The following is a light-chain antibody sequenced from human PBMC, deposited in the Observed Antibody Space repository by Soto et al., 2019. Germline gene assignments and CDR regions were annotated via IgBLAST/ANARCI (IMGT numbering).Light chain of an antibody. CDR3: VAWDDRLSGAV. CDR2: RNN. V-gene: IGLV1-47*01. CDR1: SSNIGSNY. J-gene: IGLJ2*01. Sequence: QSVVTQAPSASGTPGQRVTISCSGSSSNIGSNYVYWYQQLPGTAPKLLIYRNNQRPSGVPDRFSGSKSGTSASLAISGLRSEDEADYYCVAWDDRLSGAVFGGGTKVTVL.